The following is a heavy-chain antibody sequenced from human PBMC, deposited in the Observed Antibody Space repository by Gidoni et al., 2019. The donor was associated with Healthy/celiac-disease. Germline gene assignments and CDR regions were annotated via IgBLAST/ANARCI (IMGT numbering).Heavy chain of an antibody. J-gene: IGHJ6*02. V-gene: IGHV4-39*07. CDR2: IYYSGST. D-gene: IGHD3-22*01. Sequence: QLQLQESGPGLVKPSETLSLTCTVSGGSISSSSYYRGWIRQPPGKGLEWSGSIYYSGSTYYNSSLKSRVTISVDTSKNQFSLKLSSVTAADTAVYYCARPWLSYGMDVWGQGTTVTVSS. CDR3: ARPWLSYGMDV. CDR1: GGSISSSSYY.